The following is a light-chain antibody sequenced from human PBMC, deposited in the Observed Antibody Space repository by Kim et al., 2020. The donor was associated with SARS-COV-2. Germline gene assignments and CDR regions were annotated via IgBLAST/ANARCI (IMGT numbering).Light chain of an antibody. Sequence: NFMLTQPHSVSGSPGKAVTISCTRSSGSIATKYVQWYQQRPGSAPTTVIYEDNQRPSGVPDRFSGSIDSSSNSASLTISGLKTEDEADYYCQSSDNNQEVFGGGTQLTVL. CDR3: QSSDNNQEV. J-gene: IGLJ3*02. V-gene: IGLV6-57*04. CDR1: SGSIATKY. CDR2: EDN.